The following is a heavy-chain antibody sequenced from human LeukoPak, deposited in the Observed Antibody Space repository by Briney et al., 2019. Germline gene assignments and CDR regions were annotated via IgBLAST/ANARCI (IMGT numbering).Heavy chain of an antibody. CDR1: GVSISSYY. CDR2: IYYSGST. V-gene: IGHV4-59*08. J-gene: IGHJ4*02. D-gene: IGHD1-26*01. CDR3: AISSGSYFNFDY. Sequence: PSETLSLTCTVSGVSISSYYWSWIRQPPGKGLEWIGYIYYSGSTNYNPSLKSRVTISVDTSKNQFSLKLSPVTAADTAVYYCAISSGSYFNFDYWGQGTLVTVSS.